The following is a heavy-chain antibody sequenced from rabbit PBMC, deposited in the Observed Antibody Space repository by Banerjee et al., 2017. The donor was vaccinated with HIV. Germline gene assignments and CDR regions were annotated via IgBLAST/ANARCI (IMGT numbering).Heavy chain of an antibody. J-gene: IGHJ4*01. CDR1: GFSFNNNYV. CDR2: INSNTGNP. V-gene: IGHV1S45*01. CDR3: SEELACVICWKFGL. D-gene: IGHD1-1*01. Sequence: QEQLEESGGDLVKPEGSLTLTCTASGFSFNNNYVMCWVRQAPGKGLEWIACINSNTGNPFLRARAKGRFPIPKTSFTTVALQITRPTAPDPARYFCSEELACVICWKFGLLGPGTLVTVS.